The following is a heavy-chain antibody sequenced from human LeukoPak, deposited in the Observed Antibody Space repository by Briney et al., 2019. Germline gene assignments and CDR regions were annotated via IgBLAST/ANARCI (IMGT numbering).Heavy chain of an antibody. V-gene: IGHV3-66*01. D-gene: IGHD6-13*01. CDR2: IYSGGST. CDR3: ARIAAAGTRVGYYYYGMDV. CDR1: GFTFSSYE. J-gene: IGHJ6*02. Sequence: PGGSLRLSCAASGFTFSSYEMNWVRQAPGKGLEWVSVIYSGGSTYYADSVKGRFTISRDNSKNTLYLQMNSLRAEDTAVYYCARIAAAGTRVGYYYYGMDVWGQGTTVTVSS.